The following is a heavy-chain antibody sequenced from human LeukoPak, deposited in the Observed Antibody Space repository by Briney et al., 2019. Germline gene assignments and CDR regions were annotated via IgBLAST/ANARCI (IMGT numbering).Heavy chain of an antibody. CDR2: INHSGST. D-gene: IGHD4-17*01. CDR3: ARGPRTNTTVTTDEAYYFDY. CDR1: GGSISSYY. Sequence: SETLSLTCTVSGGSISSYYWSWIRQPPGKGLEWIGEINHSGSTNYNPSLKSRVTISVDTSKNQFSLKLSSVTAADTAVYYCARGPRTNTTVTTDEAYYFDYWGQGTLVTVSS. V-gene: IGHV4-34*01. J-gene: IGHJ4*02.